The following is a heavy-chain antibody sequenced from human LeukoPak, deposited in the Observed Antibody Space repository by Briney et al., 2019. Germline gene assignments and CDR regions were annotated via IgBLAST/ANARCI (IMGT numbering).Heavy chain of an antibody. CDR1: GGSISSGSYY. D-gene: IGHD5-18*01. CDR3: ARERTDTSMDY. Sequence: SQTLSLTCTVSGGSISSGSYYWTWIRQPAGKGLEWIGRIYTSGSTNHNPSLKSRVTISLDTSKNRFSLKLISVTAADTAVYFCARERTDTSMDYWGQGTLVTVSS. J-gene: IGHJ4*02. V-gene: IGHV4-61*02. CDR2: IYTSGST.